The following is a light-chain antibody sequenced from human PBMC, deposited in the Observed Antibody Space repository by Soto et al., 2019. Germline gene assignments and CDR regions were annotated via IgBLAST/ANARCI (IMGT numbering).Light chain of an antibody. J-gene: IGLJ7*01. V-gene: IGLV2-14*03. CDR3: NSCTTANTYV. CDR1: SSDVGAYNL. Sequence: QSALTQPASVSGSPGQSITISCTGTSSDVGAYNLVSWYQQHPGKAPKLMIYDVINRPSGIPDRFSGSKSGNTASLTISGLQAEDEADYYCNSCTTANTYVFGAGTQLTVL. CDR2: DVI.